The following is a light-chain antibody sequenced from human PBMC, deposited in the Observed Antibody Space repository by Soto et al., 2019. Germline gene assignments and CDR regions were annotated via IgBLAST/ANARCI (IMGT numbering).Light chain of an antibody. CDR1: QSVSNTY. J-gene: IGKJ1*01. CDR3: QQYGSSRWT. CDR2: AAS. V-gene: IGKV3-20*01. Sequence: EIVLTQSPDTLSLFPGERATLSCRASQSVSNTYLAWYQQKPGQAPRPLISAASTRATGTPDRFSGSGSVTDFTLTISILEPEVFSIYYCQQYGSSRWTFGQGTKVEIK.